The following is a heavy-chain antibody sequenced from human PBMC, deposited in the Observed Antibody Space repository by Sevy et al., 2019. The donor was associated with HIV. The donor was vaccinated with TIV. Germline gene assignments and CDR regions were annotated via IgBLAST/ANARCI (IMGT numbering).Heavy chain of an antibody. CDR1: GFTFSDYY. V-gene: IGHV3-72*01. Sequence: GGSLRLSCATSGFTFSDYYMDWVRQAPGKGLEWVGRIRNKPNIYTTEYARSVKGRFNISRDNSKNSLYLQMNSLKTEDTAVYYCARVTAVADLYFDYWGQGTLVTVSS. CDR3: ARVTAVADLYFDY. CDR2: IRNKPNIYTT. D-gene: IGHD6-19*01. J-gene: IGHJ4*02.